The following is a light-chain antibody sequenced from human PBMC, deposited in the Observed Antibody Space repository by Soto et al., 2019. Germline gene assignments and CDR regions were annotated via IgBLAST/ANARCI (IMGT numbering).Light chain of an antibody. J-gene: IGLJ3*02. Sequence: LTQPASVSGSPGQSITISCSGTSSDIGAYDLVSWYQQHPGRAPTTVIYEDDQRPSGVPDRFSGSIDSSSNSASLTISGLKTEDEADYYCQSYDASNQVFGGRTKLTVL. CDR1: SDIGAYDL. CDR2: EDD. CDR3: QSYDASNQV. V-gene: IGLV6-57*02.